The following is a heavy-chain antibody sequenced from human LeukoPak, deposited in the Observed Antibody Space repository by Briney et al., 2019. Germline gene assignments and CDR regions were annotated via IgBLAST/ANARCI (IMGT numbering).Heavy chain of an antibody. CDR1: GFTFSSYA. Sequence: GGSLRLSCAASGFTFSSYAMSWVRQAPGKGLEWVSAISAGGVGTYYADSVRGRFTISRDNSKNTLYLQMNSLRAEDTAVYHCVKGTCTNGICWFDYWGQGTLVTVSS. D-gene: IGHD2-8*01. V-gene: IGHV3-23*01. CDR3: VKGTCTNGICWFDY. CDR2: ISAGGVGT. J-gene: IGHJ4*02.